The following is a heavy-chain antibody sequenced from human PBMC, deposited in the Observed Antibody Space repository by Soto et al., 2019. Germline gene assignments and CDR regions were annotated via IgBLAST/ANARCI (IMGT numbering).Heavy chain of an antibody. CDR1: GFTFSTEA. CDR3: AREGDDVWGSYRYYFDY. D-gene: IGHD3-16*02. V-gene: IGHV3-30*03. Sequence: PGGSLRLSCVASGFTFSTEAMHWVRQAKGRGLEWVALISYDGSNIDYADSVKGRFTISRDNSKNTVYLQMNSLRADDTAFYYCAREGDDVWGSYRYYFDYWGQGTLVTVSS. J-gene: IGHJ4*02. CDR2: ISYDGSNI.